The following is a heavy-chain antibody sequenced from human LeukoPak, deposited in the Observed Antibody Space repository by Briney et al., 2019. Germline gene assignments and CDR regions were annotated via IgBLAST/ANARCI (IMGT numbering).Heavy chain of an antibody. CDR1: GFTFSSYG. J-gene: IGHJ6*02. V-gene: IGHV3-33*01. CDR2: IWYDGSNK. D-gene: IGHD2-2*01. CDR3: ARDRVVPAAIDHYGMDG. Sequence: GGSLRPSCAASGFTFSSYGMHWVRQAPGKGLEWVAVIWYDGSNKYYADSVKGRFTISRDNSKNTLYLQMNSLRAEDTAVYYCARDRVVPAAIDHYGMDGWGQGTTVTVSS.